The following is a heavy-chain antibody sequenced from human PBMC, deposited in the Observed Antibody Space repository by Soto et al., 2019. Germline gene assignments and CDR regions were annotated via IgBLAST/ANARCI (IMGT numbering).Heavy chain of an antibody. CDR2: ISAYNGNT. CDR1: GYTFTSYG. Sequence: GASLKVSCKASGYTFTSYGISWVRQAPGQGLEWMGWISAYNGNTNYAQKLQGRVTMTTDTSTSTAYMELRSLRPDDTAVYYCARVLTVFWSGPIPPHCYYGMDDWGQGTTVTVSS. D-gene: IGHD3-3*01. J-gene: IGHJ6*02. V-gene: IGHV1-18*04. CDR3: ARVLTVFWSGPIPPHCYYGMDD.